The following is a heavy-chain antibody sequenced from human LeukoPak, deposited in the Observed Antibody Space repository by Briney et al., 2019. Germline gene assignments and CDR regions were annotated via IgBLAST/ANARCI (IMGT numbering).Heavy chain of an antibody. CDR1: GFTFSDYS. CDR3: ATSGGFVLPNAITGNWYMDV. V-gene: IGHV3-21*01. D-gene: IGHD2-2*01. CDR2: ITSAGGYT. Sequence: GRSLRLSCGASGFTFSDYSMNWVRQAPGKGLAWVASITSAGGYTYYADSVKGRFTISRDNAQNSLFLQMNSLRAEDTDVYFCATSGGFVLPNAITGNWYMDVWGRGTSVTVSS. J-gene: IGHJ6*03.